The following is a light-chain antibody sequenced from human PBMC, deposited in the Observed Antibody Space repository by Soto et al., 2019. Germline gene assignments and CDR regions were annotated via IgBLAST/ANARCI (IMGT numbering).Light chain of an antibody. J-gene: IGKJ3*01. Sequence: DIPLTQSPSFLSASVGDRVTITCPASQDVSRSLAWYQQKPGEAPNLLIYAASTLRSGVPSRFRGSGAETEFTLTISSLQPEDLANYYCYRPNSYVFAFGPRNKVDI. CDR1: QDVSRS. V-gene: IGKV1-9*01. CDR2: AAS. CDR3: YRPNSYVFA.